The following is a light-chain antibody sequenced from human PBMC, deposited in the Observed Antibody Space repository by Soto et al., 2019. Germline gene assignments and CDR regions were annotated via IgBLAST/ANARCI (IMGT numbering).Light chain of an antibody. CDR3: QQYNSYSPLT. CDR2: DAS. CDR1: QSISSW. V-gene: IGKV1-5*01. J-gene: IGKJ4*01. Sequence: DIQMTQSPSTLSASVGDRVTITGRASQSISSWLAWYQQKPGKAPKLLIYDASSLESGVPSRFSGSGSGTEFTLTISSLQPADFATYYCQQYNSYSPLTFGGGTKVEIK.